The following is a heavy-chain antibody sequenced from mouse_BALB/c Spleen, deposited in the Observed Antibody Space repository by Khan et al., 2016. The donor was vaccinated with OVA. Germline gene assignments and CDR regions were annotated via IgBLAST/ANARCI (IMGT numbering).Heavy chain of an antibody. D-gene: IGHD2-14*01. J-gene: IGHJ3*01. V-gene: IGHV3-8*02. CDR1: GDSITSGY. CDR2: MIYTGYT. Sequence: EVQLLESGPSLVKPSQTLSLTCSVTGDSITSGYWSWIRRLPGNKHEDMGYMIYTGYTDYNPSPKSRIAITRHTSKNQYYLQLNSVTAENTATYCCARSTCRYAFAYWGQGTIVTVS. CDR3: ARSTCRYAFAY.